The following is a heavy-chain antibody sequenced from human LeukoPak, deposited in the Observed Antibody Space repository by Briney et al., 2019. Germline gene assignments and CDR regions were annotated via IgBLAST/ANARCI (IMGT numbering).Heavy chain of an antibody. J-gene: IGHJ6*03. V-gene: IGHV1-2*02. CDR1: GYTFTSYG. Sequence: ASVKVSCKASGYTFTSYGISWVRQAPGQGLEWMGWINPNSGGTNYAQKFQGRVTMTRDTSISTAYMELSRLRSDDTAVYYCARDLRYYGSGSYVYYYYYMDVWGKGTTVTISS. CDR2: INPNSGGT. D-gene: IGHD3-10*01. CDR3: ARDLRYYGSGSYVYYYYYMDV.